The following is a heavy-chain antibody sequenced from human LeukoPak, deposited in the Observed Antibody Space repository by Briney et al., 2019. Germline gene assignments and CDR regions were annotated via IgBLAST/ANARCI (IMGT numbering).Heavy chain of an antibody. V-gene: IGHV3-20*04. CDR3: ARGIMTPYYMDV. D-gene: IGHD3-16*01. CDR2: INWNGGST. Sequence: GGSLRLSCAASGFTFDDYGLSWVRQAPGKGLEWVSTINWNGGSTGYADSVRGRFTISRDNAKNSVYLQMNSLRAEDTAVYYCARGIMTPYYMDVWGKGTTVSVSS. J-gene: IGHJ6*03. CDR1: GFTFDDYG.